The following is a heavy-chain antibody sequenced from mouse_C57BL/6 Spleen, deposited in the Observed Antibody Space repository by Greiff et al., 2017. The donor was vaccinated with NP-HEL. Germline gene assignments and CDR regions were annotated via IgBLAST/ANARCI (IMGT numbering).Heavy chain of an antibody. CDR3: ASRGGTTVPEDYYAMDY. D-gene: IGHD1-1*01. J-gene: IGHJ4*01. CDR1: GYAFSSYW. CDR2: IYPGDGDT. V-gene: IGHV1-80*01. Sequence: QVQLQQSGAELVKPGASVKISCKASGYAFSSYWMNWVKQRPGKGLEWIGQIYPGDGDTNYNGKFKGKATLTADKSSSTAYMQLSSLTSEDSAVYFCASRGGTTVPEDYYAMDYWGQGTSVTVSS.